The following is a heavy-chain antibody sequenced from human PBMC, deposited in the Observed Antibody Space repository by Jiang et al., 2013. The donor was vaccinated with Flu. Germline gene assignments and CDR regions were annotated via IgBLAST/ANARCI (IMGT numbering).Heavy chain of an antibody. V-gene: IGHV3-23*01. J-gene: IGHJ2*01. CDR2: ISTSGAGT. CDR3: AKDPMTTLTTGWYFDL. D-gene: IGHD4-11*01. CDR1: GFTFSSYA. Sequence: QLLESGGGVVQPGRSLRLSCAASGFTFSSYAMSWVRQAPGKGLEWVSAISTSGAGTYYADSVKGRFTISRDNSKNTLYLQMNSLRAEDTAVYYCAKDPMTTLTTGWYFDLWGRGILVTVSS.